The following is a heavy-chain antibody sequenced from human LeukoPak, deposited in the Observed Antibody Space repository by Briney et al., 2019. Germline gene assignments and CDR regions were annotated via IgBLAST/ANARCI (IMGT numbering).Heavy chain of an antibody. V-gene: IGHV3-30*18. CDR2: ISYNGSNK. D-gene: IGHD5-24*01. Sequence: GRSLRLSCAASGFTFSSYGMHWVRQAPGKGLEWVSVISYNGSNKYYADSVKGRFTISRDNSKNTLYLQMNSLRAEDTAVYSCGNTNSRWLQVPPDYWGQGTLVTVSS. CDR3: GNTNSRWLQVPPDY. J-gene: IGHJ4*02. CDR1: GFTFSSYG.